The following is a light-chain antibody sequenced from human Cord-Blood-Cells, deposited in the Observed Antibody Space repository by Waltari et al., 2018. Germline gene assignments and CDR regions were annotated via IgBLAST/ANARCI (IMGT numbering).Light chain of an antibody. J-gene: IGKJ4*01. V-gene: IGKV3D-7*01. Sequence: PGERVTLSCRARQIVSRSYLTWYQQKPGQAPRLLIYGASTRATSIPARFSGSGSGTDFTLTISSVQPEDFAVYYCQQDYNLPLTFGGGTKVEIK. CDR3: QQDYNLPLT. CDR1: QIVSRSY. CDR2: GAS.